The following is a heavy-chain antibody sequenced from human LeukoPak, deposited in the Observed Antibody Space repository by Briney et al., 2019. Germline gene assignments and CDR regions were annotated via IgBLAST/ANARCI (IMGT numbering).Heavy chain of an antibody. D-gene: IGHD5-12*01. Sequence: GGSLRLSCAASGFTFSNAWMSWVRQAPGKGLEWVSYISSSSFTIYYAVSVKGRFTISRDNAKNSLYLQMNSLRDEDTAVYYCARGYSGYDPDYLDFWGQGTQVTVSS. CDR2: ISSSSFTI. J-gene: IGHJ4*02. CDR3: ARGYSGYDPDYLDF. CDR1: GFTFSNAW. V-gene: IGHV3-48*02.